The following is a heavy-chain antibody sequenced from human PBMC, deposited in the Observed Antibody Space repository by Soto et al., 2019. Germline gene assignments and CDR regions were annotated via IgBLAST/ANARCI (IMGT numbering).Heavy chain of an antibody. CDR2: IIPIFGTA. CDR3: ARGAIGNWGSSGSDSFDY. V-gene: IGHV1-69*13. Sequence: SVKVSCKASGGTFSSYAISWVRQAPGQGLEWMGGIIPIFGTANYAQKFQGRVTITADESTSTAYMELSSLRSEDTAVYYCARGAIGNWGSSGSDSFDYWGQGTLVTVSS. J-gene: IGHJ4*02. CDR1: GGTFSSYA. D-gene: IGHD3-22*01.